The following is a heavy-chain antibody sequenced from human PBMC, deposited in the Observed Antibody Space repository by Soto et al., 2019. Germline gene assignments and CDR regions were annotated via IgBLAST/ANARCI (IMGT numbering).Heavy chain of an antibody. V-gene: IGHV4-59*08. D-gene: IGHD2-21*02. CDR2: VYYTGST. CDR1: GGSISNFY. J-gene: IGHJ4*02. Sequence: SETLSLTCTVSGGSISNFYWSWIRQPPGKGLEWIGYVYYTGSTSYNPSLKRRVTFSVDSSRNQFSLRLNSVTAADTAVYFCGRPGGDFVLPSDYWGPGTLVTVSS. CDR3: GRPGGDFVLPSDY.